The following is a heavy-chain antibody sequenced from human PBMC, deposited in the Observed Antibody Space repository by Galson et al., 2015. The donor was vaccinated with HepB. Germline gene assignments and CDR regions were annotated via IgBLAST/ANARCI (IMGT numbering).Heavy chain of an antibody. CDR2: IYYSGST. CDR3: AREGGYYDSSGYYVVDVAFDI. D-gene: IGHD3-22*01. V-gene: IGHV4-59*01. CDR1: GGSISSYY. Sequence: SETLSLTCTVSGGSISSYYWSWIRQPPGKGLEWIGYIYYSGSTNYNPYLKSRVTISVDTSKNQFSLKLSSVTAADTAVYYCAREGGYYDSSGYYVVDVAFDIWGQGTTVTVSS. J-gene: IGHJ3*02.